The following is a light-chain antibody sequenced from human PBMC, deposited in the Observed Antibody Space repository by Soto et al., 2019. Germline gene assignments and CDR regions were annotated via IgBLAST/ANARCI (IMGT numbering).Light chain of an antibody. Sequence: QSALTQPASVSGSPGQSITISCTGTISDVGGYNYVYWYQQHPGKAPKLMIYEVSNRPSGVSNGFSGSKSCNTASLTISGLQAEDDADYYCSSYTSSSTLVFGTGTKLTVL. J-gene: IGLJ1*01. CDR3: SSYTSSSTLV. CDR1: ISDVGGYNY. V-gene: IGLV2-14*01. CDR2: EVS.